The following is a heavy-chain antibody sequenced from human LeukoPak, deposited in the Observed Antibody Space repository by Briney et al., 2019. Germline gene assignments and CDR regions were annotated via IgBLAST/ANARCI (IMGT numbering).Heavy chain of an antibody. CDR1: GFSFSSYW. J-gene: IGHJ4*02. V-gene: IGHV3-7*03. D-gene: IGHD6-13*01. Sequence: GGSLRLSCAASGFSFSSYWMTRVRQAPGKGLEWVANIKEDGSDKYYVDSVKGRFTISRDNAKNSLYLQMNSLRAEDTAVYYCARDSGWFRFDSWGQGTLVTVSS. CDR3: ARDSGWFRFDS. CDR2: IKEDGSDK.